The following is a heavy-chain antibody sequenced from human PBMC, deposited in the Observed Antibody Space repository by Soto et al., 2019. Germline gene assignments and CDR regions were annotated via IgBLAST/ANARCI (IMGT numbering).Heavy chain of an antibody. D-gene: IGHD4-4*01. CDR2: IYYSGST. Sequence: CTVSGGSISSGDYYWSWIRQPPGKGLEWIGYIYYSGSTYYNPSLKSRVTISVDTSKNQFSLKLSSVTAADTAVYYCARAPRDYSNYNWFDPWGQGTLVTVSS. V-gene: IGHV4-30-4*01. CDR1: GGSISSGDYY. CDR3: ARAPRDYSNYNWFDP. J-gene: IGHJ5*02.